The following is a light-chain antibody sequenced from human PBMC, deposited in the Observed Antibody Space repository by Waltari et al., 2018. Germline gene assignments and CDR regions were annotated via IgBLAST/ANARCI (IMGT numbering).Light chain of an antibody. CDR2: QDS. CDR1: GLGDKY. V-gene: IGLV3-1*01. CDR3: QVWDSSTVV. J-gene: IGLJ2*01. Sequence: SYDVTQSPSVSVSAGQTVSISCSGDGLGDKYVSWYQQSPGQSPVLVIYQDSKRPLGIPERFSGSNSGNTATLTISGTQSMDEADFYCQVWDSSTVVFGGGTRLTVL.